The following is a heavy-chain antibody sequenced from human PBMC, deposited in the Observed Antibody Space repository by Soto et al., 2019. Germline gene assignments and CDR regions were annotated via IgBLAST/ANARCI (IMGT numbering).Heavy chain of an antibody. CDR2: ISHSGTS. J-gene: IGHJ3*01. CDR3: ARVVLTITRGAFDA. V-gene: IGHV4-4*02. CDR1: GGSISSSHG. Sequence: QVQLQESGPGLVKPSGTLSLTCAVSGGSISSSHGWTLVRQSPGKGLEYIGEISHSGTSNSNPSLKSRVTLSVDKSKNHFSLTLTSVTAADTAVYYCARVVLTITRGAFDAWGQGTLVSVSS. D-gene: IGHD3-9*01.